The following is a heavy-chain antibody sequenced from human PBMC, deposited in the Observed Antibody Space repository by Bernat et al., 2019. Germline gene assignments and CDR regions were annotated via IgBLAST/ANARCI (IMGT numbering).Heavy chain of an antibody. D-gene: IGHD3-10*01. CDR3: ARDYYYGSGDYYYMDV. Sequence: QVQLQQWGAGLLKPSETLSLTCAVYGGSFSGYYWSWIRQPPGKGLEWIGEINHSGSTNYNPSLKSRVTISVDTSKNQFSLKLSSVTAADTAVYYCARDYYYGSGDYYYMDVWGKGTTVTVSS. J-gene: IGHJ6*03. CDR2: INHSGST. CDR1: GGSFSGYY. V-gene: IGHV4-34*01.